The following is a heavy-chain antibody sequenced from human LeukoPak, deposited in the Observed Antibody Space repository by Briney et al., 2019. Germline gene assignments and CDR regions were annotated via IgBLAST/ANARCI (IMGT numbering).Heavy chain of an antibody. Sequence: SETLSLTCAVSGASVSSDGFWWNRVRQPPGKGLEWIGQIGYSGTTNYKPSLKSRLTISTDASNSHFSLRLTSVTPADTAVYYCARIGGVFHHWGQGTLVTVSS. CDR1: GASVSSDGFW. J-gene: IGHJ1*01. CDR3: ARIGGVFHH. D-gene: IGHD3-10*01. CDR2: IGYSGTT. V-gene: IGHV4-61*03.